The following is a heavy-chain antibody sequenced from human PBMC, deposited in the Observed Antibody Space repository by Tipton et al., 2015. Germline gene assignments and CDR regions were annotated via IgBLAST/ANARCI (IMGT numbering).Heavy chain of an antibody. V-gene: IGHV3-23*01. CDR2: ISNRGDST. CDR1: GLNFNTYV. CDR3: ARVDGSRSRKCCYGMDV. J-gene: IGHJ6*02. D-gene: IGHD6-13*01. Sequence: SLRLSCVASGLNFNTYVMTWVRQAPGKGLEWVSAISNRGDSTSYTDSVKGRFTISRDNSKNTLHLQMNSLRAEDTAVYYCARVDGSRSRKCCYGMDVWGQGTTVTVSS.